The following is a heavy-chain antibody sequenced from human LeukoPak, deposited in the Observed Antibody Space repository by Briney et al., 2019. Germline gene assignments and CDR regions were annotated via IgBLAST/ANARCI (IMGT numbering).Heavy chain of an antibody. J-gene: IGHJ5*02. CDR1: GYTFTSYG. CDR3: ARSGEYCSSTSCYFFWFDP. CDR2: IIPIFGTA. Sequence: ASVKVSCKASGYTFTSYGISWVRQAPGQGLEWMGGIIPIFGTANYAQKFQGRVTITADESTSTAYMELSSLRSEDTAVYYCARSGEYCSSTSCYFFWFDPWGQGTLVTVSS. D-gene: IGHD2-2*01. V-gene: IGHV1-69*13.